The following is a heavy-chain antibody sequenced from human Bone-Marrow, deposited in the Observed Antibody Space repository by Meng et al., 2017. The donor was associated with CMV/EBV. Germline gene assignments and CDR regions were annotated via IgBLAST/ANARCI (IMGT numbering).Heavy chain of an antibody. V-gene: IGHV3-30*19. CDR2: ISYDGSNK. CDR3: ARLGGLELWSYFDY. CDR1: GFTFSSYG. Sequence: ASGFTFSSYGMHWVRPAPGKGLGWVAVISYDGSNKYYADSVKGRFTISRDNSKNTLYLQMNSLRAEDTAVYYCARLGGLELWSYFDYWGQGTLVTVSS. D-gene: IGHD5-18*01. J-gene: IGHJ4*02.